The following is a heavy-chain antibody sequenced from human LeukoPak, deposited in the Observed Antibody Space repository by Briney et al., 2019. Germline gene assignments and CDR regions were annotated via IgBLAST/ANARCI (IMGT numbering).Heavy chain of an antibody. J-gene: IGHJ6*02. CDR2: IYYSGST. CDR1: GGSISSYY. CDR3: ARDNNGMDV. Sequence: PSETLSLTCTVSGGSISSYYWSWLRQPPGKGLEWIGYIYYSGSTNYNPSLKSRVTISVDTSKNQFSLKLSSVTAADTAVYCCARDNNGMDVWGQGTTVTVSS. V-gene: IGHV4-59*01.